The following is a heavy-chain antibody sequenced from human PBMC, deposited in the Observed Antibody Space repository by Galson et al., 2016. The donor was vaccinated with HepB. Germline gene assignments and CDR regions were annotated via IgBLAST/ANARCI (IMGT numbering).Heavy chain of an antibody. D-gene: IGHD3-10*01. CDR2: ISHVSGSE. J-gene: IGHJ4*02. CDR1: GFTFGTYA. Sequence: SLRLSCAGSGFTFGTYAMSWVRQAPGKGLEWVSGISHVSGSEFYGDSVKGRFTIYRDNSKNTVYLELNSLTAEDTAVYYCVRLWFAERTFEYWGQGTLVTVPS. CDR3: VRLWFAERTFEY. V-gene: IGHV3-23*01.